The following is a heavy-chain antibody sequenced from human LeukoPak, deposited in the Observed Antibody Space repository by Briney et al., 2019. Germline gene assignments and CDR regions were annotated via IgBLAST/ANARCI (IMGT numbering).Heavy chain of an antibody. CDR1: GGSISSYY. CDR2: IYTSGST. V-gene: IGHV4-4*07. CDR3: ARDSYYYDSSGYYRYDY. D-gene: IGHD3-22*01. Sequence: SETLSLTCTVSGGSISSYYWSWIRQPAGKGLEWIGRIYTSGSTNYNSSLKSRVTMSVDTSKNQFSLKLSSVTAADTAVYYCARDSYYYDSSGYYRYDYWGQGTLVTVSS. J-gene: IGHJ4*02.